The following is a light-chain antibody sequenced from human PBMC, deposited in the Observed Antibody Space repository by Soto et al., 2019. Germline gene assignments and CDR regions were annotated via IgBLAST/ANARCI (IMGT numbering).Light chain of an antibody. V-gene: IGLV2-14*01. CDR1: SSDVGGYNY. J-gene: IGLJ1*01. CDR3: SSYTSSSPYV. Sequence: QSVLTQPAALSASPGQSITISCTGTSSDVGGYNYVSWYQQHPGKAPKLMIYDVSNRPSGVSNRFSGSKSGNTASLTISGLQAEDEADYYCSSYTSSSPYVFGTGTKVTVL. CDR2: DVS.